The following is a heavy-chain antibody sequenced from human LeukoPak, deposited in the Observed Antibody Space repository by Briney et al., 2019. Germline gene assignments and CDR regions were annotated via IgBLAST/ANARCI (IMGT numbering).Heavy chain of an antibody. Sequence: QPGGSLRLSCAASGFTFSSYEMNWVRQAPGKGLEWVSYISSSGSTIYYADSVKGRFTISRDNAKNSLYLQMNSLRAEDTAVYYCAKAKWELLFRERYYFDYWGQGTLVTVSS. CDR2: ISSSGSTI. CDR3: AKAKWELLFRERYYFDY. V-gene: IGHV3-48*03. J-gene: IGHJ4*02. D-gene: IGHD1-26*01. CDR1: GFTFSSYE.